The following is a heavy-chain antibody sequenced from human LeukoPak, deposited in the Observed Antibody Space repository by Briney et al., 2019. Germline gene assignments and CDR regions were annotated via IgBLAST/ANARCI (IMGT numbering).Heavy chain of an antibody. CDR1: GGSFSGYY. Sequence: SETLSLTCAVYGGSFSGYYWSWIRQPPGKGLEWIGEINHSGSTNYNPSLKSRVTISVDTSKNQFSLKLSSVTAADTAVYYCAIGQSPFVSSSSYFDYRGQGTLVTVSS. CDR2: INHSGST. J-gene: IGHJ4*02. V-gene: IGHV4-34*01. CDR3: AIGQSPFVSSSSYFDY. D-gene: IGHD6-6*01.